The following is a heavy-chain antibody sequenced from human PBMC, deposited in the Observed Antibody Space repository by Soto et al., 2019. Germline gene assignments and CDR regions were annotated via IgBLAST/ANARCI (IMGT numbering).Heavy chain of an antibody. D-gene: IGHD1-26*01. V-gene: IGHV3-30*18. Sequence: QVQLVESGGGVVQPGRSLRLSCAASGFTFSSYGMHWVRQAPGKGLEWVAVISYDGSNKYYADSVKGRFTISRDNSKNPPHLQMNSLRAEDTAVYYCANAGEGELPAVWGQGTLVTVSS. CDR3: ANAGEGELPAV. J-gene: IGHJ4*02. CDR1: GFTFSSYG. CDR2: ISYDGSNK.